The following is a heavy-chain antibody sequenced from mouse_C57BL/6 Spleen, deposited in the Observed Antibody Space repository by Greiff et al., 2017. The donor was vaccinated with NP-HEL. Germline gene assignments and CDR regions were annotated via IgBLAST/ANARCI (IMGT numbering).Heavy chain of an antibody. D-gene: IGHD1-1*01. CDR2: IDPETGGT. V-gene: IGHV1-15*01. CDR1: GYTFTDYE. J-gene: IGHJ1*03. Sequence: VKVVESGAELVRPGASVTLSCKASGYTFTDYEMHWVKQTPVHGLEWIGAIDPETGGTAYNQKFKGKAILTADKSSSTAYMELRSLTSEDSAVYYCTRFHYYGSSYRYFDVWGTGTTVTVSS. CDR3: TRFHYYGSSYRYFDV.